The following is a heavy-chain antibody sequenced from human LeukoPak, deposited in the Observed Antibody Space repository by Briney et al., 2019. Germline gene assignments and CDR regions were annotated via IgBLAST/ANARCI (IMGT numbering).Heavy chain of an antibody. Sequence: GGSLRLSCAASGFTFSSYGMHWVRQAPGKGLEWVAVIWYDGSNKYYADSVKGRFTISRDNAKNSLYLQMNSLRAEDTAVYYCARDSLGATLWGQGTLVTVSS. J-gene: IGHJ4*02. CDR2: IWYDGSNK. D-gene: IGHD1-26*01. CDR1: GFTFSSYG. V-gene: IGHV3-33*01. CDR3: ARDSLGATL.